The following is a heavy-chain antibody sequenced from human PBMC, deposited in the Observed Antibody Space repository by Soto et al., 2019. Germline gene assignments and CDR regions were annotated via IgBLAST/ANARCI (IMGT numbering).Heavy chain of an antibody. J-gene: IGHJ6*02. CDR1: GFTFTSSA. V-gene: IGHV1-58*01. Sequence: SVKVSCKASGFTFTSSAVQRVRQARGQRLEWIGWIVVGSGNTNYAQKFQERVTITRDMSTSTAYMELSSLRSEDTAVYYCAACGGDCYSYYYGMDVWGQGTTVTVSS. CDR3: AACGGDCYSYYYGMDV. CDR2: IVVGSGNT. D-gene: IGHD2-21*02.